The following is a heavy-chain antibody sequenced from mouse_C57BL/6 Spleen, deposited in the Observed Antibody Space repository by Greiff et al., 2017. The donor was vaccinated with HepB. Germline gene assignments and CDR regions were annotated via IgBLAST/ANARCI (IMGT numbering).Heavy chain of an antibody. CDR2: FYPGSGSI. CDR1: GYTFTEYT. CDR3: ARHEDAFPWFAY. V-gene: IGHV1-62-2*01. Sequence: QVHVKQSGAELVKPGASVKLSCKASGYTFTEYTIHWVKQRSGQGLEWIGWFYPGSGSIKYNEKFKDKATLTADKSSSTVYMELSRLTSEDSAVYFCARHEDAFPWFAYWGQGTLVTVSA. J-gene: IGHJ3*01.